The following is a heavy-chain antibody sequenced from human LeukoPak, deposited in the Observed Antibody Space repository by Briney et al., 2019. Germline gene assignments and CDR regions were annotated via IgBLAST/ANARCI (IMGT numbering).Heavy chain of an antibody. Sequence: KSSETLSLTCTVSGGSISNYYWTWIRQPPGKGLEWIGYIYYSGSTNYNPSLKSRVSISVDTSNNQFSLKLNSVTAADTAVYYCARGHPLYYYGSGSPAEGYYFDYWGQGTLVTVSS. D-gene: IGHD3-10*01. CDR2: IYYSGST. CDR3: ARGHPLYYYGSGSPAEGYYFDY. J-gene: IGHJ4*02. V-gene: IGHV4-59*08. CDR1: GGSISNYY.